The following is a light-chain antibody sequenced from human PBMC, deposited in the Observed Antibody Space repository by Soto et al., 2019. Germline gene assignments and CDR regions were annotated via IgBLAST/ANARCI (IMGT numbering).Light chain of an antibody. CDR3: QQYNNWPPWT. Sequence: EIVMKQSPATLSVSPGERATLSCRASQSVSSNLAWYQQKPGQAPRLLIYGASTRATGIPARFSGSGSGTEFTLTISSLQSEDFAVYYCQQYNNWPPWTFGQGTKVEI. CDR1: QSVSSN. CDR2: GAS. V-gene: IGKV3-15*01. J-gene: IGKJ1*01.